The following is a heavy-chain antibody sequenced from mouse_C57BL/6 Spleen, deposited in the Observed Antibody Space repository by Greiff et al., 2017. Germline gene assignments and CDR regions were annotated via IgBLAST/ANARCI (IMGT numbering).Heavy chain of an antibody. CDR2: IDPSDSYT. J-gene: IGHJ3*01. Sequence: QVQLQQPGAELVKPGASVKLSCKASGYTFTSYWMQWVKQRPGQGLEWIGEIDPSDSYTNYNQKFKGKATLTVDTSSSTAYMQLSSLTSEDSAVYCCATRQLRLHFAYWGKGTLVTVSA. CDR3: ATRQLRLHFAY. CDR1: GYTFTSYW. V-gene: IGHV1-50*01. D-gene: IGHD3-2*02.